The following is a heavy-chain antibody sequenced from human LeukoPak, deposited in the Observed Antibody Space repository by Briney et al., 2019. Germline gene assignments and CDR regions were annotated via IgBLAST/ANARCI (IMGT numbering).Heavy chain of an antibody. D-gene: IGHD5-18*01. V-gene: IGHV4-39*01. Sequence: PSETLSLTCTVSGGSISSSSYYWGWIRQPPGKGLEWIGSIYYSGSTYYNPSLKSRVTMSVDTSKNQFSLKLSSVTAADTAVYYCARHYEGLWLGYWGQGTLVTVSS. CDR2: IYYSGST. CDR1: GGSISSSSYY. CDR3: ARHYEGLWLGY. J-gene: IGHJ4*02.